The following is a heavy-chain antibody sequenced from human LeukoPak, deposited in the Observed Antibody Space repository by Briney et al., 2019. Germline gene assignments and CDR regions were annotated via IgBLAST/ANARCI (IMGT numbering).Heavy chain of an antibody. Sequence: SVEVSCKASGGTFSSYAISWVRQAPGQGLEWMGGIIPIFGTANYAQKFQGRVAMTTDTSTSTAYMELRSLRSDDTAVYYCARESGHDDSTGYYYTWGQGTLVSVSS. CDR2: IIPIFGTA. J-gene: IGHJ5*02. CDR1: GGTFSSYA. CDR3: ARESGHDDSTGYYYT. D-gene: IGHD3-22*01. V-gene: IGHV1-69*05.